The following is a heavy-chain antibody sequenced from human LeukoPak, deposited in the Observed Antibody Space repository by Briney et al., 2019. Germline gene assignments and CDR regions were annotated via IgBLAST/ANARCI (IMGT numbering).Heavy chain of an antibody. V-gene: IGHV1-46*01. CDR2: INPSGGST. CDR3: ARGRFSQDAFDI. D-gene: IGHD3-3*01. J-gene: IGHJ3*02. CDR1: GYTFTSYD. Sequence: ASVNVSCKASGYTFTSYDINWVRPAPGQGLARMGIINPSGGSTSYAQKFQGRVTMTRDTSTSTVYMELSSLRSEDTAVYYCARGRFSQDAFDIWGQGTMVTVSS.